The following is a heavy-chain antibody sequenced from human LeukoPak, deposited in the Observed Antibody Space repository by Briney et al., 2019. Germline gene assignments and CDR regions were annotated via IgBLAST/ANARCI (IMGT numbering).Heavy chain of an antibody. Sequence: PGGSLRLSCAASGFTFDDYPMHWVRRAPGKGLEWVSSISSRSRYFYYAESVKGRTTISRDNAKNSLYLQMNSLRAEDTAVYYCARDQEWEPFDYWGQGTLVTVSS. CDR3: ARDQEWEPFDY. D-gene: IGHD1-26*01. V-gene: IGHV3-21*01. CDR1: GFTFDDYP. J-gene: IGHJ4*02. CDR2: ISSRSRYF.